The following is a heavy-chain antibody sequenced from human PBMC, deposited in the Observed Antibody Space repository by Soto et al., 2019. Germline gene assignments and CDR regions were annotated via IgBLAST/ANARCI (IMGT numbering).Heavy chain of an antibody. CDR1: GFTFSSYA. V-gene: IGHV3-23*01. CDR2: ISGSGGST. CDR3: AKVSYQGAAAGSFYY. Sequence: GVSLRHSCAASGFTFSSYAMSWVRQAPGKGLEWVSAISGSGGSTYYADSVKGRFTISRDNSKNTLYLQMNSLRAEDTAVYYCAKVSYQGAAAGSFYYRGHRNLVRVSA. D-gene: IGHD6-13*01. J-gene: IGHJ4*01.